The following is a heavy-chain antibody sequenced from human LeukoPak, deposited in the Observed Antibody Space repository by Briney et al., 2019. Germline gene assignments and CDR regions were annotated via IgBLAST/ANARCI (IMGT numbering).Heavy chain of an antibody. CDR2: ISAFNGNT. V-gene: IGHV1-18*01. CDR3: AREGQWLAIGLDF. J-gene: IGHJ4*02. CDR1: GYSFTSFG. D-gene: IGHD6-19*01. Sequence: GASVKVSCKASGYSFTSFGISWVRQAPGQGLEWMGWISAFNGNTNYAQNLQGRVAMTTDTSTSTAYMELRSLTSDDTAVYYCAREGQWLAIGLDFWGQGTLVTVSS.